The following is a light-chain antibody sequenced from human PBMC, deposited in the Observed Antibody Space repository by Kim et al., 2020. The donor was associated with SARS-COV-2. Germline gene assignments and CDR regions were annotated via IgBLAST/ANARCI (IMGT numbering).Light chain of an antibody. J-gene: IGLJ2*01. Sequence: SVSPGQTARITCSGDKLGDKYACWYQQKPGQAPVVVIYQDNRRPSGIPERFSGSNSGNTATLTISGTQAMDEADYYCQAWDSRIVVFGGGTQLTVL. V-gene: IGLV3-1*01. CDR3: QAWDSRIVV. CDR1: KLGDKY. CDR2: QDN.